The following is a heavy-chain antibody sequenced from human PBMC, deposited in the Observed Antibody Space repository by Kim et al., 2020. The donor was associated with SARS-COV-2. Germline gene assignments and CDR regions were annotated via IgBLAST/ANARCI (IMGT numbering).Heavy chain of an antibody. D-gene: IGHD3-22*01. CDR3: ARHERSHYYDSSGYYSRAADFDY. CDR1: GGSISSSSYY. J-gene: IGHJ4*02. CDR2: IYYSGST. Sequence: SETLSLTCTVSGGSISSSSYYWGWIRQPPGKGLEWIGSIYYSGSTYYNPSLKSRVTISVDTSKNQFSLKLSSVTAADTAVYYCARHERSHYYDSSGYYSRAADFDYWGQGTLVTVSS. V-gene: IGHV4-39*01.